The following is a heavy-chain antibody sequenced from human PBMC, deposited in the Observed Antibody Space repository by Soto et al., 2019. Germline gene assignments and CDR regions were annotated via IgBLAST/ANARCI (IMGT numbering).Heavy chain of an antibody. CDR3: ARDGRSTGYFDY. CDR2: ISTYNGNT. Sequence: ASVKAACKASGYTFTSYGISWVRQAPGQGLEWMVCISTYNGNTNYAQKLQGRVTMTTDTSTSTAYMELRSLRSDDTAVYYCARDGRSTGYFDYWGQGTLVTVSS. J-gene: IGHJ4*02. V-gene: IGHV1-18*04. D-gene: IGHD2-2*01. CDR1: GYTFTSYG.